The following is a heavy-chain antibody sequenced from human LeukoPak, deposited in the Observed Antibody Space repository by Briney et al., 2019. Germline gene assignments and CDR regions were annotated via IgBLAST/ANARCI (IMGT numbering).Heavy chain of an antibody. J-gene: IGHJ4*02. CDR3: AKDGVGATYKTFDY. CDR2: ISGSGGST. D-gene: IGHD1-26*01. Sequence: GGSLRLSCAASGFTFSSYWMSWVRQAPGKGLEWVSAISGSGGSTYYADSVKGRFTISRDNSKNTLYLQMNSLRAEDTAVYYCAKDGVGATYKTFDYWGQGTLVTVSS. CDR1: GFTFSSYW. V-gene: IGHV3-23*01.